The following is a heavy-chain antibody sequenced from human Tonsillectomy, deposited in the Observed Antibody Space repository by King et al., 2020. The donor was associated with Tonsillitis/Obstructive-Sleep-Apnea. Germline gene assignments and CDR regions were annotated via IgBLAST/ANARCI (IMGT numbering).Heavy chain of an antibody. CDR3: ARSPSYCSGTSCYQGYYFYMDV. CDR2: INTNTGNP. Sequence: QVQLVESGSELKKPGASVKVSCTSSGYTFTSNAINWVRQAPGQGLEWMGWINTNTGNPTYAQAFTGRFVFSLDTSVNTAFLQISSLKAEDTAVYYCARSPSYCSGTSCYQGYYFYMDVWGKGTTVTVSS. CDR1: GYTFTSNA. D-gene: IGHD2-15*01. J-gene: IGHJ6*03. V-gene: IGHV7-4-1*02.